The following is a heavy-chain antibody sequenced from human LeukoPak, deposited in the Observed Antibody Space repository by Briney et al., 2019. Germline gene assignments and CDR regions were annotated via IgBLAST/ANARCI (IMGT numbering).Heavy chain of an antibody. V-gene: IGHV4-59*01. CDR1: GGSISSYY. CDR2: IYYSGST. J-gene: IGHJ4*02. Sequence: PSETLSLTCTVSGGSISSYYWSWIRQPPGKGLEWIGYIYYSGSTNYNPSLKSRVTISVDTSKNQFSLKLSSVTAADTAVYYCARVWGNSSGYYYYDYWGQGTLVTVSS. CDR3: ARVWGNSSGYYYYDY. D-gene: IGHD3-22*01.